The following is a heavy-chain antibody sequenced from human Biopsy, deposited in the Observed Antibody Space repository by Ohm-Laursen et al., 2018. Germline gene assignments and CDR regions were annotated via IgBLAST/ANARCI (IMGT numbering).Heavy chain of an antibody. Sequence: GASVKVSCKASGYTFTGYYMHWVRQAPGQGLEWMGWINPNNGGTNYAQKFQGRVTMTRDTSISTAYMELSRLRSDDTAVYYCARGGVDTAMVENWGQGTLVTVSS. D-gene: IGHD5-18*01. CDR1: GYTFTGYY. J-gene: IGHJ4*02. V-gene: IGHV1-2*02. CDR3: ARGGVDTAMVEN. CDR2: INPNNGGT.